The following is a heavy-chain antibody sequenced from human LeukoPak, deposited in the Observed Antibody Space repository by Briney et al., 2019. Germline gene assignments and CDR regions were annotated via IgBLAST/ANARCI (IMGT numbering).Heavy chain of an antibody. CDR1: GFTFSSYW. CDR3: AGGGLRIAAAV. D-gene: IGHD6-13*01. V-gene: IGHV3-7*01. J-gene: IGHJ4*02. CDR2: IKQDGSEK. Sequence: PGGSLRLSCAASGFTFSSYWMTWVRQAPGKGLEWVANIKQDGSEKYYVDSVKGRFTISRDNAKDSLYLQMNSLRAEDTAVYYCAGGGLRIAAAVWGQGTLVTVSS.